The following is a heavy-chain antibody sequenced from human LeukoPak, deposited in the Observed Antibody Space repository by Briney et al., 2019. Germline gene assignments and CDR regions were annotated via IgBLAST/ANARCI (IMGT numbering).Heavy chain of an antibody. V-gene: IGHV3-64*01. D-gene: IGHD3-9*01. CDR3: ARVARYFDWPYFDY. Sequence: GGSLRLSCAASGFTFSSYAMHWVRQAPGKGLEYVSAISSSGGSTYYANSVKGRFTISRDNSKNTLYLQMGSLRAEDMAVYYCARVARYFDWPYFDYWGQGTLVTVSS. CDR1: GFTFSSYA. J-gene: IGHJ4*02. CDR2: ISSSGGST.